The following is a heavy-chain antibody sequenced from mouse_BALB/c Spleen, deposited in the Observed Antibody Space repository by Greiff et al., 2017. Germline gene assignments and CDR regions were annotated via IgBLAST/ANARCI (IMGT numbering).Heavy chain of an antibody. Sequence: VQLQQSGAELVKPGASVKLSCTASGFNIKDTYMHWVKQRPEQGLEWIGRIDPANGNTKYDPKFQGKATITADKSSSTAYMQLSSLTSEDSAVYYCARKYYYAMDYGGQGTSVTVSS. CDR3: ARKYYYAMDY. CDR2: IDPANGNT. V-gene: IGHV14-3*02. CDR1: GFNIKDTY. J-gene: IGHJ4*01.